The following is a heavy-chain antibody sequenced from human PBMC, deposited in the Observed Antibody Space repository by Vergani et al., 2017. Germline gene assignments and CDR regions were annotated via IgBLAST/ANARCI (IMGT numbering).Heavy chain of an antibody. CDR1: GFTFSSYE. D-gene: IGHD5-18*01. V-gene: IGHV3-48*03. Sequence: EVQLVESGGGLVKPGGSLRLSCAASGFTFSSYEMNWVRQAPGKGLEWVSYISSSGSTIYYADSVKGRFTISRDNAKNSLYLQMNSLRAEDTAVYYCAKDRRRAMAYGGDFDYWGQGTLVTVSS. CDR3: AKDRRRAMAYGGDFDY. CDR2: ISSSGSTI. J-gene: IGHJ4*02.